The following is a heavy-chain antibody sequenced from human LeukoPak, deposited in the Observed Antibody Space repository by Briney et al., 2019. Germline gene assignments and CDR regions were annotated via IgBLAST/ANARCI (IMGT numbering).Heavy chain of an antibody. Sequence: GASVKVSCKASGYTFSTYAINWVRQAPGQGLEWMGWISTYNGDTNYAQKLQGRVTMTTDTSTSTAYMELRSLSSDDTAVYYCAKDRWRDGSSSFDNWGQGTLVTGPS. CDR3: AKDRWRDGSSSFDN. J-gene: IGHJ4*02. V-gene: IGHV1-18*01. D-gene: IGHD1-26*01. CDR1: GYTFSTYA. CDR2: ISTYNGDT.